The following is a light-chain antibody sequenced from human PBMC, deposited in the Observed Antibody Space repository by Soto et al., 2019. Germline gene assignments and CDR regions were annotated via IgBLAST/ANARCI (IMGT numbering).Light chain of an antibody. CDR3: QQSFTSPLT. V-gene: IGKV1-39*01. Sequence: DIQMTQSPSSLSASVGDRVTLTCRASQSISTSLNWYQQTPGKAPKLLIYSASSLHSGVPSRFSGSGSGTDFTLTIRSLQPEDFATYYCQQSFTSPLTFGGGTKVEIK. J-gene: IGKJ4*01. CDR1: QSISTS. CDR2: SAS.